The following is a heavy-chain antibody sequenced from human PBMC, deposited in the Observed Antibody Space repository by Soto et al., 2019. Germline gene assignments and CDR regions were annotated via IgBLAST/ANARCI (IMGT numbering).Heavy chain of an antibody. V-gene: IGHV4-59*08. CDR3: ARLEIGHGENWYFDL. CDR2: IYYSGST. CDR1: GGSISSYY. D-gene: IGHD3-10*01. Sequence: QVQLQESGPGLVKPSETLSLTCTVSGGSISSYYWSWIRQPPGQGLEWIGYIYYSGSTNYNPSLKSRVTISVDTSKNQFSLKLSSVTASDTAVYYCARLEIGHGENWYFDLWGRGTLVTVSS. J-gene: IGHJ2*01.